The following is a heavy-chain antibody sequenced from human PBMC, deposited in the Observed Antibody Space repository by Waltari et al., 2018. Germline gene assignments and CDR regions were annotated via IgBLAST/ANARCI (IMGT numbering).Heavy chain of an antibody. CDR2: IKQDGSWK. Sequence: EVQLVESGGGLVQPGGSLRLSCAASGFTFSSYWMSWVRQAPGKGLEGVAKIKQDGSWKYYVDSVTGRFTISRDNAKNSLYLQMNSLRAEDTAVYYCARELVLLGIGSDLDYWGQGTLVTVSS. CDR1: GFTFSSYW. J-gene: IGHJ4*02. CDR3: ARELVLLGIGSDLDY. D-gene: IGHD2-8*02. V-gene: IGHV3-7*03.